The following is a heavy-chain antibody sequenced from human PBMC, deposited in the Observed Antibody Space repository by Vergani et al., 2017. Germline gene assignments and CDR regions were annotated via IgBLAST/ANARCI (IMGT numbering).Heavy chain of an antibody. CDR2: IKQDGSEK. D-gene: IGHD4-11*01. CDR3: ARDLSYSTAWPFFDS. Sequence: EVQLLESGGGLVQPGGSLRLSCAASGFMFSNYWMNWVRQAPGKGLEWVANIKQDGSEKYYVDSVRGRFTISRDSSKTLYLQMDSLRVEDTAMYFCARDLSYSTAWPFFDSRGQGTLVTVSS. CDR1: GFMFSNYW. V-gene: IGHV3-7*01. J-gene: IGHJ4*02.